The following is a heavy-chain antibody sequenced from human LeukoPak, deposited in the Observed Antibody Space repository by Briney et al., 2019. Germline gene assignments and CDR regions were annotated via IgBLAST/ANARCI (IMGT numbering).Heavy chain of an antibody. J-gene: IGHJ4*02. Sequence: GGSLRLSCAASGFTVSSNYMSWVRQAPGKGLEWVSVVYSGGSTYYADSVKGRFTISRDNSKNTLYLQMNSLRAEDMAVYYCARDSSGWWGYFDYWGQGTLVTVSS. CDR1: GFTVSSNY. V-gene: IGHV3-53*01. CDR2: VYSGGST. CDR3: ARDSSGWWGYFDY. D-gene: IGHD6-19*01.